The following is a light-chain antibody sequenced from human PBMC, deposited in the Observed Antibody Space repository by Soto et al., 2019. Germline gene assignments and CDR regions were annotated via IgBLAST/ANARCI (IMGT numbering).Light chain of an antibody. CDR2: DVS. CDR1: SSDVGGYNY. CDR3: SSYTSSSTLEV. Sequence: QSVLTQPASVSGSPGQSITISCTGTSSDVGGYNYVSWYQQHPGKAPKLMIYDVSNRPSGVSNRFSGSKSGNTASLTISGLQPQDEADYYCSSYTSSSTLEVFGTGTKLTVL. V-gene: IGLV2-14*01. J-gene: IGLJ1*01.